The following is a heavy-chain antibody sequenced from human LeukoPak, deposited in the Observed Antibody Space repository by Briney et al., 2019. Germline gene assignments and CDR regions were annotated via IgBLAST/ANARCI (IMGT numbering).Heavy chain of an antibody. V-gene: IGHV3-23*01. Sequence: GGSLRLSCAASGFTFSTYAMSWVRQAPGKGLEWVSVISDSGAITLYADSVKGRFTISRDNSKNTLYLQLNSLRAEDMAVYYCAKDGGRGSIYGTLFDYWGQGTLVTVSS. CDR2: ISDSGAIT. D-gene: IGHD5-18*01. CDR3: AKDGGRGSIYGTLFDY. CDR1: GFTFSTYA. J-gene: IGHJ4*02.